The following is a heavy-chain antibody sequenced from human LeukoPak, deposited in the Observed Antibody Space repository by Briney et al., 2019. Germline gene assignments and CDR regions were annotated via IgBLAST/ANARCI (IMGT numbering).Heavy chain of an antibody. J-gene: IGHJ6*03. CDR2: IFYTGST. Sequence: SETLSLTCTVSGGSISSYYWTWIRQPPGKGLEWIGYIFYTGSTNYSPSLKSRVTISLDTSKNQFSLKLNSVTPADAAVYYCARYEANDFYYYIDVWGKGTTVTVSS. V-gene: IGHV4-59*01. CDR1: GGSISSYY. CDR3: ARYEANDFYYYIDV. D-gene: IGHD2-8*01.